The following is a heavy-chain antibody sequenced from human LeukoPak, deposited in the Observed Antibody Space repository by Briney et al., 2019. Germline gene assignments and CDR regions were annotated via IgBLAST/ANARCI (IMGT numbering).Heavy chain of an antibody. V-gene: IGHV3-30*02. D-gene: IGHD6-6*01. CDR3: AKGHSRVSEDRFDY. Sequence: PRGSLRLSCAASGFTFSSYGMHWVRQAPGKGLEWVAFIRYDGSNKYYADSVKGRFTISRDNSKNTLYLQMNSLRAEDTAVYYCAKGHSRVSEDRFDYWGQGTLVTVSS. CDR1: GFTFSSYG. CDR2: IRYDGSNK. J-gene: IGHJ4*02.